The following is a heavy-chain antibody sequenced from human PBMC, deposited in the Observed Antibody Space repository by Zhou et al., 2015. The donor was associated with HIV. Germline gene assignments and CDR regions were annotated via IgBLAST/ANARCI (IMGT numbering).Heavy chain of an antibody. D-gene: IGHD3-9*01. CDR3: ARVKLPGRQFDWLLSPPAY. CDR1: GFVFSTHV. Sequence: LQLEESGGGVVQPGGSLRLSCATSGFVFSTHVMHWIRQVPGKGPVWVSRIDSDGTTTSYADSVKGRFTISRDNANNRLYLQMNSLRGDDTAVYYCARVKLPGRQFDWLLSPPAYWGQGTLVIVSS. CDR2: IDSDGTTT. V-gene: IGHV3-74*03. J-gene: IGHJ4*02.